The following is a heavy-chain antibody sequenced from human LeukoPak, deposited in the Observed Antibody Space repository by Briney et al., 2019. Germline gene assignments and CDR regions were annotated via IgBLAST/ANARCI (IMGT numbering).Heavy chain of an antibody. CDR3: AREASGSNYDFWSGYSEWFDP. D-gene: IGHD3-3*01. CDR2: IIPIFGIA. V-gene: IGHV1-69*04. J-gene: IGHJ5*02. CDR1: GGTLSSYA. Sequence: SVKVSCKTSGGTLSSYAISWVRQAPGQGLEWMGRIIPIFGIANYAQKFQGRVTITADKSTSTAYTELSSLRSEDTAVYYCAREASGSNYDFWSGYSEWFDPWGQGTLVTVSS.